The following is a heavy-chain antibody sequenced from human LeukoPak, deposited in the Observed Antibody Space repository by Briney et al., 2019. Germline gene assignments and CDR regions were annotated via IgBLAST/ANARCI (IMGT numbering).Heavy chain of an antibody. CDR1: GYSFTSYW. Sequence: GESLKISCKGSGYSFTSYWNGWVRQMPGKGLEWMGLIYPGDSDTRYSPSFQGQVTISADKSISTAYLQWSSLKASDTAMYYCARVTDYGDYSYYYMDVWGKGTTVTVSS. CDR3: ARVTDYGDYSYYYMDV. CDR2: IYPGDSDT. D-gene: IGHD4-17*01. J-gene: IGHJ6*03. V-gene: IGHV5-51*01.